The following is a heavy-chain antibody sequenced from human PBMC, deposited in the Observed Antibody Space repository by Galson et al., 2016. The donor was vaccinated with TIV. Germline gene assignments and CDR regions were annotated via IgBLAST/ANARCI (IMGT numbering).Heavy chain of an antibody. CDR1: GDTFSTYS. D-gene: IGHD5-18*01. Sequence: SVKVSCKASGDTFSTYSFNWVRQAPGQGLEWVGGFIPLFGTANYAQKFQGRVTITADESTSTLYMEVSSLRSEDTAVYYCAKDRNTAMDTYHYYYGMDAWGQRTTVIVS. J-gene: IGHJ6*02. CDR2: FIPLFGTA. V-gene: IGHV1-69*13. CDR3: AKDRNTAMDTYHYYYGMDA.